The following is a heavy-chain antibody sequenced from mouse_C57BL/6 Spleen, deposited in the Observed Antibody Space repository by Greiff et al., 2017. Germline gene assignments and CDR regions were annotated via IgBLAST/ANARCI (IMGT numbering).Heavy chain of an antibody. Sequence: QVTLKESGPGILQSSQTLSLTCSFSGFSLSTSGMGVSWIRQPSGKGLEWLAHIYWDDDKRYNPSLKSRLTISKDTSRNQVFLKITSVDTADTATYYCARGTGTSFAYWGQGTLVTVSA. J-gene: IGHJ3*01. CDR3: ARGTGTSFAY. CDR2: IYWDDDK. V-gene: IGHV8-12*01. D-gene: IGHD4-1*01. CDR1: GFSLSTSGMG.